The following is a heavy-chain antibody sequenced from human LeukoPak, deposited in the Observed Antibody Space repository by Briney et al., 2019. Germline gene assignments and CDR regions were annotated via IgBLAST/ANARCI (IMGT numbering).Heavy chain of an antibody. CDR1: GGSISSRSYC. CDR3: ASVPGLVGYY. J-gene: IGHJ4*02. Sequence: SETLSLTCTVSGGSISSRSYCWSWIRQPAGKGLEWIGHVHISGSTNYNSSLKSRVTISVDTSKNQFSLKLSSVTAADTAVYYCASVPGLVGYYWGQGTLLTVSS. D-gene: IGHD3-9*01. V-gene: IGHV4-61*09. CDR2: VHISGST.